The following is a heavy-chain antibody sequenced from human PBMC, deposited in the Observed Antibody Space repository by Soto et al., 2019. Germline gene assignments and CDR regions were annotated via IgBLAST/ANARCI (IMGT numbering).Heavy chain of an antibody. CDR3: ATDGGYSGSY. D-gene: IGHD1-26*01. J-gene: IGHJ4*02. CDR1: GYTFPSYG. Sequence: QVQLVPSGAEVKKPGASVKVSCKASGYTFPSYGISWVRQAPGQGLEWMGWFSAYNGNTNYTQKHQGRVTNTTETSTSSAYMEMRSLRSDDTAGYYCATDGGYSGSYWGQGTLVTVSS. CDR2: FSAYNGNT. V-gene: IGHV1-18*01.